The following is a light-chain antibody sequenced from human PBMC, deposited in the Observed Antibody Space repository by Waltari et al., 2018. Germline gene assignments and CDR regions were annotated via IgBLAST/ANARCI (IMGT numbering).Light chain of an antibody. V-gene: IGKV1-33*01. Sequence: DTQMTQSPSSLSASVGDRVTIPCQSSQDISHFLNWYQQKPSTAPKLMITDASTLPTGVPSRFSGGRSGTQFTFTVNGLQPEDVATYFCQQYDNLPLTFGGGTKVEI. J-gene: IGKJ4*01. CDR2: DAS. CDR1: QDISHF. CDR3: QQYDNLPLT.